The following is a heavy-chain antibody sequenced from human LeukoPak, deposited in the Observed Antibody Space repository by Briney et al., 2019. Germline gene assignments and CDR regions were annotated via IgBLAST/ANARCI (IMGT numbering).Heavy chain of an antibody. CDR2: ISYDGSNK. J-gene: IGHJ4*02. CDR1: GFTFSSYG. V-gene: IGHV3-30*18. CDR3: AKSPEAKH. Sequence: GGSLRLSCAASGFTFSSYGMHWVRQAPGKGLEWVAVISYDGSNKYYADSVKGRFTISRDNSKNTLYLQMNSLRAEDTALYYCAKSPEAKHWGQGILVTVSS.